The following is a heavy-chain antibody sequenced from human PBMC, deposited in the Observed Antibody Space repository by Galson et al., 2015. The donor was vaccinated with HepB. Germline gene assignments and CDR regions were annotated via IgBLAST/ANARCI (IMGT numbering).Heavy chain of an antibody. CDR2: ISYDGSNK. CDR3: AKDQYIAVAGNDYYYYGMDV. Sequence: SLRLSCAASGFTFSSYGMHWVRQAPGKGLEWVAVISYDGSNKYYADSVKGRFTISRDNSKNTLYLQMNSLRAEDTAVYYCAKDQYIAVAGNDYYYYGMDVWGQGTTVTVSS. V-gene: IGHV3-30*18. D-gene: IGHD6-19*01. CDR1: GFTFSSYG. J-gene: IGHJ6*02.